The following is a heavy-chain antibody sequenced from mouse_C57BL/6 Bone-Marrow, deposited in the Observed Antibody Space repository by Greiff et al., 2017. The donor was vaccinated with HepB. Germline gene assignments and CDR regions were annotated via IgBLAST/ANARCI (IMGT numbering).Heavy chain of an antibody. CDR1: GFTFSDYG. CDR2: ISSGSSTI. V-gene: IGHV5-17*01. Sequence: EVKVEESGGGLVKPGGSLKLSCAASGFTFSDYGMHWVRQAPEKGLEWVAYISSGSSTIYYADTVKGRFTISRDNAKNTLFLQMTSLRSEDTAMYYCARRKLGYFDYWGQGTTLTVSS. CDR3: ARRKLGYFDY. D-gene: IGHD4-1*01. J-gene: IGHJ2*01.